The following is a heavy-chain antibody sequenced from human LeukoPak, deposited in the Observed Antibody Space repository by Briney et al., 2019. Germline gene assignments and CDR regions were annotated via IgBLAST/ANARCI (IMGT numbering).Heavy chain of an antibody. V-gene: IGHV1-69*05. CDR1: GGTFSSYA. CDR2: IIPIFGTA. J-gene: IGHJ4*02. Sequence: GASVKVSCKASGGTFSSYAISWVRQAPGQGLEWMGGIIPIFGTADYAQKFQGRVTITTDESTSTAYMELSSLRSEDTAVYYCARDSTYYYDSSGYYFGSYWGQGTLVTVSS. D-gene: IGHD3-22*01. CDR3: ARDSTYYYDSSGYYFGSY.